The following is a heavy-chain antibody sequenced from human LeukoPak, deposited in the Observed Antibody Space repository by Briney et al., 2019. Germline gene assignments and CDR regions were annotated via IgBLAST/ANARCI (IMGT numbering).Heavy chain of an antibody. CDR1: GGTFSSYA. CDR2: IIPILGIA. D-gene: IGHD6-19*01. J-gene: IGHJ4*02. Sequence: SAKVSCKASGGTFSSYAIIWVRQAPGQGLEWMGRIIPILGIANYAQKFQGRVTITAEKTTSTAYMELSSLRSEDTAVYYCARSWDSSGWFFDYWGQGTLVTVSS. V-gene: IGHV1-69*04. CDR3: ARSWDSSGWFFDY.